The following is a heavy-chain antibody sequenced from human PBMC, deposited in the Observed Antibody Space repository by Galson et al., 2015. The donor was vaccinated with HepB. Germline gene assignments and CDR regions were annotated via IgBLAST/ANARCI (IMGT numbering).Heavy chain of an antibody. V-gene: IGHV1-69*13. Sequence: SVKVSCKAPGGTFSSYAISWVRQAPGQGLEWMGGIIPIFGTANYAQKFQGRVTITADESTSTAYMELSSLRSEDTAVYYCARAPYYDSSGYLLGYWGQGTLVTVSS. CDR1: GGTFSSYA. CDR2: IIPIFGTA. D-gene: IGHD3-22*01. CDR3: ARAPYYDSSGYLLGY. J-gene: IGHJ4*02.